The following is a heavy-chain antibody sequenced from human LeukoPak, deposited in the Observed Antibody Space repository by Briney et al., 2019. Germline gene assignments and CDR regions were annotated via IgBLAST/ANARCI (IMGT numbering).Heavy chain of an antibody. V-gene: IGHV3-66*01. Sequence: GGSLRLSCAASEFSVGSNYMTWVRQAPGKGLEWVSLIYSGGSTYYADSVKGRFTISRDNSKNTLYLQMNSLRAEDTAVYYCARGVPYLGYAFDIWGQGTMVTVSS. J-gene: IGHJ3*02. D-gene: IGHD1-1*01. CDR1: EFSVGSNY. CDR3: ARGVPYLGYAFDI. CDR2: IYSGGST.